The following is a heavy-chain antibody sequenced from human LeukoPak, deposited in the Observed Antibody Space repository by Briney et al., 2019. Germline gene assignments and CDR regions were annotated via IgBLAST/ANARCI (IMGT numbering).Heavy chain of an antibody. D-gene: IGHD2-15*01. CDR3: ARAPVGYCSGGTCKRYFDY. CDR1: GGSISSGDYY. CDR2: INFSGST. V-gene: IGHV4-30-4*01. Sequence: SQTLSLTCTVSGGSISSGDYYWSWIRQPPGKGLEYIGYINFSGSTSYNPSLKGRLTISVVTSKNQFSLKLSSVTAADTAVYDCARAPVGYCSGGTCKRYFDYWGQGTLVTVSS. J-gene: IGHJ4*02.